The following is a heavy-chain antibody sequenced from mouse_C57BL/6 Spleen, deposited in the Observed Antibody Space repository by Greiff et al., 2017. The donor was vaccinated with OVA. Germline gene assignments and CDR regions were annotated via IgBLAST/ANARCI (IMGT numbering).Heavy chain of an antibody. V-gene: IGHV5-17*01. CDR1: GFTFSDYG. Sequence: EVHLVASGGGLVKPGGSLKLSCAASGFTFSDYGMHWVRQAPEKGLEWVAYISSGSSTIYYADTVKGRFTISRDNAKNTLFLQMTSLRSEDTAMYYCARRAGTGYFDYWGQGTTLTVSS. J-gene: IGHJ2*01. D-gene: IGHD3-3*01. CDR2: ISSGSSTI. CDR3: ARRAGTGYFDY.